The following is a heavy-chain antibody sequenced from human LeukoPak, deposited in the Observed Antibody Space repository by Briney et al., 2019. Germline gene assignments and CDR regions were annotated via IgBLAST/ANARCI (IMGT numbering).Heavy chain of an antibody. D-gene: IGHD6-13*01. CDR2: IYWDDDK. CDR3: AHRLAGYSNSWHGGYFNY. Sequence: SGPTLVEPTETLTLTCTFSGFSLATSGVGVGWIRQPPGKALEWLALIYWDDDKRYSPSLRSRLTITKDTSKKQVVLTMTYMEPVDTATYYCAHRLAGYSNSWHGGYFNYWGQGILVAVSS. CDR1: GFSLATSGVG. J-gene: IGHJ4*02. V-gene: IGHV2-5*02.